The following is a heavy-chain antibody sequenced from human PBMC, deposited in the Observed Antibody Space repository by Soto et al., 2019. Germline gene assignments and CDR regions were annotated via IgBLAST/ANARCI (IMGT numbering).Heavy chain of an antibody. Sequence: QVQLVESGGGVVQPGRSLRLSWAASGFTFSSYAMHWVRQAPGKGLAWVAVISYDGSNKYYADSVKGRFTIARDNSKNSLYLQMNSLRAEDRAGYYCAGDRLLVATIGPWDYCGQGTLVTVSS. V-gene: IGHV3-30-3*01. D-gene: IGHD5-12*01. J-gene: IGHJ4*02. CDR1: GFTFSSYA. CDR3: AGDRLLVATIGPWDY. CDR2: ISYDGSNK.